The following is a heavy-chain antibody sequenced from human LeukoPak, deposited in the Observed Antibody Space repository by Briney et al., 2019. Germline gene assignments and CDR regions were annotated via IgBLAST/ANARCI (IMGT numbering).Heavy chain of an antibody. CDR3: TSSYGDSAPLWY. Sequence: GGSLRLSCAASGFTFSNAWMSWVRQAPGKGLEWAGRIKSKTDGGTTDYAAPVKGRFTISRDDSKNTLYLQMNSLKTEDTAVYYCTSSYGDSAPLWYWGQGTLVTVSS. CDR2: IKSKTDGGTT. CDR1: GFTFSNAW. J-gene: IGHJ4*02. V-gene: IGHV3-15*01. D-gene: IGHD5-18*01.